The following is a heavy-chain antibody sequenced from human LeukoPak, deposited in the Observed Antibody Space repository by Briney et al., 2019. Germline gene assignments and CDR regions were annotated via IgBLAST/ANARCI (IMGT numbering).Heavy chain of an antibody. J-gene: IGHJ4*02. CDR2: IYYSGST. CDR1: GGSISSSSYY. Sequence: SETLSLTCTVSGGSISSSSYYWGWIRQPPGKGLEWIGTIYYSGSTYYNPSLKSRVTISVDTSKNQFSLKLSSVTAADTAVYYCARQGSGNYLSPANYWGQGTLVTVSS. CDR3: ARQGSGNYLSPANY. D-gene: IGHD1-26*01. V-gene: IGHV4-39*01.